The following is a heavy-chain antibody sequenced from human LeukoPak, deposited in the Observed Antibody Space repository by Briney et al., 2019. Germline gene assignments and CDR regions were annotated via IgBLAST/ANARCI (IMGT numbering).Heavy chain of an antibody. D-gene: IGHD3-10*01. J-gene: IGHJ5*02. CDR1: GFTFSNYA. CDR2: ISGSGGLT. CDR3: GVRGLITIGDTNCFDP. Sequence: AGGSLRLSCAASGFTFSNYAMTWVRQAPGKGLEWVSGISGSGGLTYYADSVKGRFTISRDNSKNTLYLQMNSLRAEDAAVYYCGVRGLITIGDTNCFDPWGQGTLVSVSS. V-gene: IGHV3-23*01.